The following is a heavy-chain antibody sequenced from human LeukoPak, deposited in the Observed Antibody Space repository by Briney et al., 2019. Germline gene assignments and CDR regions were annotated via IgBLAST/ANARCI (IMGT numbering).Heavy chain of an antibody. Sequence: SVKVSCKASGYTFTSYGISWVRQAPGQGLEWMGGIIPIFGTANYAQKFQGRVTITADESTSTAYMELSSLRSEDTAVYYCARVRYFDWLLSPWGQGTLVTVSS. V-gene: IGHV1-69*13. J-gene: IGHJ5*02. D-gene: IGHD3-9*01. CDR1: GYTFTSYG. CDR2: IIPIFGTA. CDR3: ARVRYFDWLLSP.